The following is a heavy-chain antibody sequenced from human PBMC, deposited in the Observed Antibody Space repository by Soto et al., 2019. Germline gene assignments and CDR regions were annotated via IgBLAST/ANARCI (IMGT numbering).Heavy chain of an antibody. CDR3: ARPGRYYYDSSGYFFEGLFDY. J-gene: IGHJ4*02. D-gene: IGHD3-22*01. V-gene: IGHV4-34*01. Sequence: PSETLSLTCAVYGGSFSGYYWSWIRQPPGKGLEWIGEINHSGSTNYNPSLKSRVTISVDTPKNQFSLKLSSVTAADTAVYYCARPGRYYYDSSGYFFEGLFDYWGQGTLVTVS. CDR2: INHSGST. CDR1: GGSFSGYY.